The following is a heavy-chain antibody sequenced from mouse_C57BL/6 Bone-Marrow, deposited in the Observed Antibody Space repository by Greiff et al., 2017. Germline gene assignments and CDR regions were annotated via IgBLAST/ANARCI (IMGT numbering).Heavy chain of an antibody. V-gene: IGHV5-15*01. D-gene: IGHD1-1*01. J-gene: IGHJ3*01. CDR1: GFTFSDYG. Sequence: EVQLMESGGGLVQPGGSLKLSCAASGFTFSDYGMAWVRQAPGKGPEWVAFISNLAYSIYYADTVTGRFTISRENAKNTLYLEMSSLRSEDTAVYYYARGYYGDWLAYWGQGTLVTVSA. CDR3: ARGYYGDWLAY. CDR2: ISNLAYSI.